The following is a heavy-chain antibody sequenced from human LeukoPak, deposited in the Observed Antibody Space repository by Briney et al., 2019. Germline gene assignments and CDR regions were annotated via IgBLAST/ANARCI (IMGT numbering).Heavy chain of an antibody. D-gene: IGHD3-10*01. CDR2: IYYSGST. CDR1: GDSISSYY. CDR3: ARVTGSGSFDY. Sequence: SETLSLTCTVSGDSISSYYWSWIRQPPGKGLEWIGYIYYSGSTYYNPSLKSRVTISVDTSKNQFSLRLTSVTAADTAVYYCARVTGSGSFDYWGQGTLVTVSS. V-gene: IGHV4-59*08. J-gene: IGHJ4*02.